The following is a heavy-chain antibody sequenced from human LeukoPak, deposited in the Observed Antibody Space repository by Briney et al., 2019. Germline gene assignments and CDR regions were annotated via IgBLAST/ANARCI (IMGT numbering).Heavy chain of an antibody. V-gene: IGHV3-30*03. D-gene: IGHD5-18*01. CDR3: ARGFAPAYNFGVFDY. CDR2: ISYDGSKE. CDR1: GLTFSRYG. J-gene: IGHJ4*02. Sequence: GGSLRLSCAASGLTFSRYGMHWVRQAPGKGLEWLAAISYDGSKENYAGSVEGRFTISRDTSKNTVSLHMSSLRAEDTAVYYCARGFAPAYNFGVFDYWGQGTLVTVSS.